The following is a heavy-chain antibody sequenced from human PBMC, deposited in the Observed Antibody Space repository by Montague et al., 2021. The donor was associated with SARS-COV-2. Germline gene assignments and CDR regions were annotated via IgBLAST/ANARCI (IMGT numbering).Heavy chain of an antibody. CDR3: TQERGPGRTTWHYFDY. Sequence: CAISGDSVSNNIAASNWIRHSPSNGLEWLGRTYYRSKWYNDYAVSVRSRITISPDTSKNQFSLQLNSVTPEDTAVYYCTQERGPGRTTWHYFDYWGQGTLVIVAS. D-gene: IGHD1-14*01. CDR1: GDSVSNNIAA. CDR2: TYYRSKWYN. V-gene: IGHV6-1*01. J-gene: IGHJ4*02.